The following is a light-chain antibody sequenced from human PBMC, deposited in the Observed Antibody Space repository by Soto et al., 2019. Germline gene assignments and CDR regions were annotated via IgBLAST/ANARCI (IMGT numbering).Light chain of an antibody. CDR1: SGHSSYI. CDR2: LEGSGSY. J-gene: IGLJ3*02. V-gene: IGLV4-60*02. CDR3: DTWDSNSPGV. Sequence: QSVLTQSSSASASLGSSVKLTCTLSSGHSSYIIAWHQQQPGKAPRYLMKLEGSGSYNKGSGVPDRFSGSSSGADRHLTISNLQFEDEADYYCDTWDSNSPGVFGGGTKLTVL.